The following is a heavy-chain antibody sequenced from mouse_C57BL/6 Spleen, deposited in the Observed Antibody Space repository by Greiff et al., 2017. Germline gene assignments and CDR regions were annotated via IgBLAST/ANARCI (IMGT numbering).Heavy chain of an antibody. Sequence: EVKLEESGGGLVQPGGSMKLSCVASGFTFSNYWMNWVRQSPEKGLEWVAQIRLKSDNYATHYAESVKGRFTISRDDSKSSVYLQMNNLRAEDTGIYYCTARDYSNPFAYWGQGTLVTVSA. V-gene: IGHV6-3*01. J-gene: IGHJ3*01. CDR1: GFTFSNYW. CDR2: IRLKSDNYAT. CDR3: TARDYSNPFAY. D-gene: IGHD2-5*01.